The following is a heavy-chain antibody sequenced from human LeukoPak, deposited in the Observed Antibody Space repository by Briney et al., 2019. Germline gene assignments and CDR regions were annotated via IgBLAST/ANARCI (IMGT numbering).Heavy chain of an antibody. CDR2: ISDSGGNS. CDR3: AKVSTIIEAGLRYFDL. CDR1: GFSFSSYA. J-gene: IGHJ2*01. D-gene: IGHD6-19*01. V-gene: IGHV3-23*01. Sequence: TGGSLRLSCAASGFSFSSYAMIWVRQAPGKGLEWVSSISDSGGNSFYIDSVKGRFTISRDNSKNTLYLQVNSLRAEDTALYYCAKVSTIIEAGLRYFDLWGRGALVTVSS.